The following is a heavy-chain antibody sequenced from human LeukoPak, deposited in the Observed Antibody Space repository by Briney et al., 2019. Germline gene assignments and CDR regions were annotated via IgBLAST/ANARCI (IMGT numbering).Heavy chain of an antibody. J-gene: IGHJ6*04. CDR2: IKQDGSEK. CDR1: GFTFSSHW. Sequence: GGSLRLSCAASGFTFSSHWMSWVRQAPGKGLEWVANIKQDGSEKYYVDSVKGRFTISRDNAKNSLYLQMNSLRAEDTAVYYCARAPPRRLLWFGMDVWGKGTTVTVSS. CDR3: ARAPPRRLLWFGMDV. V-gene: IGHV3-7*03. D-gene: IGHD3-10*01.